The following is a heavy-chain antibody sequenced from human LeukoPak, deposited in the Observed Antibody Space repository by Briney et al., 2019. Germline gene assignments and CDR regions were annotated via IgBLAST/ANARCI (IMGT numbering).Heavy chain of an antibody. CDR3: ARGLNVVVIAISYNWFDP. Sequence: ASVKVSCTASGYTFTGYYMNWVRQAPGQRLEWMGWINPNSGGTNYAQKFEGRFTMTRDTSISPAYMELSRLRSDDTAVYYCARGLNVVVIAISYNWFDPWGQGTLVTVSS. J-gene: IGHJ5*02. V-gene: IGHV1-2*02. D-gene: IGHD2-21*01. CDR2: INPNSGGT. CDR1: GYTFTGYY.